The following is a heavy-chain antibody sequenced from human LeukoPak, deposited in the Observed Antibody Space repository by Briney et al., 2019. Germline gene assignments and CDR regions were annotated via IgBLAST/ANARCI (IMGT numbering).Heavy chain of an antibody. J-gene: IGHJ4*02. Sequence: SETLSLTCAVYGGAFSGYYWNWIRQPPGKGLEWIGEINHSGRTNYNLSPKSRVTISVDTSKKQFSLKLSSVTAADTAVYYCARGVDYYGVWGQGTLVTVSS. CDR3: ARGVDYYGV. D-gene: IGHD3-10*01. CDR1: GGAFSGYY. V-gene: IGHV4-34*01. CDR2: INHSGRT.